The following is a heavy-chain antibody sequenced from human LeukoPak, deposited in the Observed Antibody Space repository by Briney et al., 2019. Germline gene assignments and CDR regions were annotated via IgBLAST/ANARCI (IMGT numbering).Heavy chain of an antibody. V-gene: IGHV4-34*01. CDR3: ARATAYYDILTGYYNIYYYYYMDV. Sequence: PSETLSLTCAVYGGSFSGYYWSWIRQPPGKGLEWIGEINHSGSTNYNPSLKSRVTISVDTSKNQFSLKLSSVTAADTAVYYCARATAYYDILTGYYNIYYYYYMDVWGKGTTVTVSS. CDR2: INHSGST. CDR1: GGSFSGYY. J-gene: IGHJ6*03. D-gene: IGHD3-9*01.